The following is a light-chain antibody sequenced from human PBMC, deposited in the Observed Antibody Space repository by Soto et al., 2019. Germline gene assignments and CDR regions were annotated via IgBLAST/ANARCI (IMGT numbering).Light chain of an antibody. J-gene: IGLJ1*01. CDR1: SSDVGGYNY. V-gene: IGLV2-8*01. Sequence: QSALTQPPSASGSPGQSVTISCTGTSSDVGGYNYVSWYQHHPGKAPKRMLYEVSKRPSGVPDRFSGSKSGNTASLTVSGLHAEDEADYYCISYAGTNVPGVFGTRTKLTVL. CDR2: EVS. CDR3: ISYAGTNVPGV.